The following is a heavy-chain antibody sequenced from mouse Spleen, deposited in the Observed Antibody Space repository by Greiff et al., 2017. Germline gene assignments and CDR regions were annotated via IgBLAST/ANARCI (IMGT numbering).Heavy chain of an antibody. CDR1: GYTFTDYW. CDR3: ARSRWYDY. D-gene: IGHD2-1*01. Sequence: VQLQQSGAELVMPGASVKMSCKASGYTFTDYWMHWVKQRPGQGLEWIGAIDTSDSYTSYNQKFKGKATLTVDESSSTAYMQLSSLTSEDSAVYYCARSRWYDYWGQGTTLTVSS. J-gene: IGHJ2*01. CDR2: IDTSDSYT. V-gene: IGHV1-69*01.